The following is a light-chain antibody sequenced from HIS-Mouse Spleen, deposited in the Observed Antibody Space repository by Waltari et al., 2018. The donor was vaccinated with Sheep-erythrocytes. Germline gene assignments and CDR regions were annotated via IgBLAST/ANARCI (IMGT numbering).Light chain of an antibody. CDR2: AAS. CDR3: QQSYSTPQFT. Sequence: DIQMTQSPSSLSASVGDRVTITCRASQSISSYLNWYQQKPGKAPKLLIYAASSLQSGVPSRFSGCGSGTDFTLTISSLQPEDFATYYCQQSYSTPQFTFGPGTKVDIK. J-gene: IGKJ3*01. V-gene: IGKV1-39*01. CDR1: QSISSY.